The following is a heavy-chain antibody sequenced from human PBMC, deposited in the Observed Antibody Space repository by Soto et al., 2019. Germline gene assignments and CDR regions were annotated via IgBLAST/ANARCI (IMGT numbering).Heavy chain of an antibody. D-gene: IGHD1-7*01. V-gene: IGHV1-69*12. J-gene: IGHJ6*02. CDR1: GGTFSSSA. CDR3: ARDTDRLQLAGNYCSILDV. Sequence: QVQLVQSGAEMKEPGSSVKVSCKTSGGTFSSSAITWLRQAPAQGLEWMGGINPLFRTPDYAQKFQGRVTIAADESASTADREMASVRSEDTAVYYCARDTDRLQLAGNYCSILDVWGQGTTITVS. CDR2: INPLFRTP.